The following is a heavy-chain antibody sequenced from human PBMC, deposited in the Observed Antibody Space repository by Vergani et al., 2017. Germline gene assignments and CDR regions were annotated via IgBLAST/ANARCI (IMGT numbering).Heavy chain of an antibody. J-gene: IGHJ4*02. D-gene: IGHD6-13*01. V-gene: IGHV4-61*02. CDR1: GYSISSVGYY. CDR2: ILGSGTS. Sequence: QVQLQESGPGLVKPSETLSLTCAVSGYSISSVGYYWTWIRQSAGKRLEWIGNILGSGTSNYNPSFQGRVTMSVATSKNQFSLTLSSVNATDTAVYYCARGSRAAGGSGPDSWGQGTRVTVSS. CDR3: ARGSRAAGGSGPDS.